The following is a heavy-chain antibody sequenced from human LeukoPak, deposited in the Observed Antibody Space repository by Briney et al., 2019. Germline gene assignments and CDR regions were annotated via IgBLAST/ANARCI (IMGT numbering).Heavy chain of an antibody. V-gene: IGHV3-30*18. CDR1: GFTFSSYG. D-gene: IGHD1/OR15-1a*01. CDR2: ISYDGSNK. CDR3: AKDGTEIDAFDT. J-gene: IGHJ3*02. Sequence: PGGSLRLSCAASGFTFSSYGMHWVRQAPGKGLEWVAVISYDGSNKYYADSVKGRFTISRDNSKNTLYLQMNSLRAEDTAVYYCAKDGTEIDAFDTWGQGTMVTVSS.